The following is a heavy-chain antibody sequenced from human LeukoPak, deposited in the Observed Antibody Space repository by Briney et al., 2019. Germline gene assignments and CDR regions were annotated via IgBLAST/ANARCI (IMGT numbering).Heavy chain of an antibody. CDR3: ARSKGTSRNSVDV. CDR1: GYSFTNYW. Sequence: GESLKISCKGSGYSFTNYWIGWVRQMPGKGLEWMGIIYPGDSDTRYSTSFQGQVTISADKSISTAYLQWSSLKASDTAMYYCARSKGTSRNSVDVWGQGTTVTVSS. V-gene: IGHV5-51*01. D-gene: IGHD1-14*01. CDR2: IYPGDSDT. J-gene: IGHJ6*02.